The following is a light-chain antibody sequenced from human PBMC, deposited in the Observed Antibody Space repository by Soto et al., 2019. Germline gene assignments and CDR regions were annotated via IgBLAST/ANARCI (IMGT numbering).Light chain of an antibody. J-gene: IGKJ2*01. CDR1: QSVASNY. CDR3: QQYGTSPYT. V-gene: IGKV3-20*01. Sequence: EIVLTQSPGTLSLSPGERATLSCRASQSVASNYLAWYQQKPGQAPRLLIYAASSRATGIPDRFSGGGSGTDFTLTISRLDPEDFAVYYCQQYGTSPYTFGQGTKLEIK. CDR2: AAS.